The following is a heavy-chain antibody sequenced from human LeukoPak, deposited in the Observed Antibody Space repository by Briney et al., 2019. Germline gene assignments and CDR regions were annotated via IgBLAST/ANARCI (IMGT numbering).Heavy chain of an antibody. D-gene: IGHD6-19*01. CDR2: ISGSGGST. Sequence: SGGSLRLSCAASGFTFSSYAMSWVRQAPGKGLEWVSAISGSGGSTYYADSVKGRFTISRDNSKNTLYLQMNSLRAEDTAVYYCARGGSIAVAGTGGYFDYWGQGTLVTVSS. CDR3: ARGGSIAVAGTGGYFDY. CDR1: GFTFSSYA. J-gene: IGHJ4*02. V-gene: IGHV3-23*01.